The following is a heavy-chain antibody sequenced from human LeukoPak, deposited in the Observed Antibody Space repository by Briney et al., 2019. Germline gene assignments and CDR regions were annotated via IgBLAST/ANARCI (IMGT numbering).Heavy chain of an antibody. CDR2: IRSSSET. CDR3: ARDAGNSGYGCDL. CDR1: GFIFSQYS. V-gene: IGHV3-48*01. D-gene: IGHD5-12*01. J-gene: IGHJ5*02. Sequence: GGSLRLPCAASGFIFSQYSMNWVRQAPGKGLEWVSHIRSSSETFYADSVKGRFTISGDNARNSLYLQMNNLRGEDTAIYYCARDAGNSGYGCDLWGQGTLVTVSS.